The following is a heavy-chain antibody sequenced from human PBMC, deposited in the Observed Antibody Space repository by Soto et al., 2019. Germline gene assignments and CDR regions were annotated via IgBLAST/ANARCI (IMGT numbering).Heavy chain of an antibody. CDR1: GFSLSTYG. CDR2: VSGGSGTT. D-gene: IGHD1-1*01. Sequence: EVQLLESGGGLVQPGGSLRLSCTASGFSLSTYGVTWVRQAPGKGLQWVSGVSGGSGTTHYADSVKGRFTITTDNSENTAYLQMNGLRVEVTAVYYCAKWNGYGDHWGQGTLVTVS. CDR3: AKWNGYGDH. V-gene: IGHV3-23*01. J-gene: IGHJ4*02.